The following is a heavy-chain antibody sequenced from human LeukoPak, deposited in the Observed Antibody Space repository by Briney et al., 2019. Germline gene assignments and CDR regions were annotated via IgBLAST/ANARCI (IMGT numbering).Heavy chain of an antibody. J-gene: IGHJ4*02. CDR2: ISSSSSYI. CDR1: GFTFSSYS. Sequence: GGSLRLSCAPSGFTFSSYSISCVRQAQRKGLEWVSSISSSSSYIYYADSVKGRFTISRDNAKNSLYLQMNSLRAEDTAVYYCARVGYSSSWYRGGLSYWGQGTLVTVSS. D-gene: IGHD6-13*01. V-gene: IGHV3-21*01. CDR3: ARVGYSSSWYRGGLSY.